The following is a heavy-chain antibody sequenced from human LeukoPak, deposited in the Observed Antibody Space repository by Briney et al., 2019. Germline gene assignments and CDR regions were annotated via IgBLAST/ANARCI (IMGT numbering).Heavy chain of an antibody. V-gene: IGHV1-69*05. CDR2: IIPIFGTA. D-gene: IGHD3-3*01. Sequence: SVKVSCKASGYTFTSYAMNWVRQAPGQGLEWMGGIIPIFGTANYAQKFQGRVTITTDESTSTAYMELSSLRSEDTAVYYCAMGSTMVLEWNWFDPWGQGTLVTVSS. CDR3: AMGSTMVLEWNWFDP. J-gene: IGHJ5*02. CDR1: GYTFTSYA.